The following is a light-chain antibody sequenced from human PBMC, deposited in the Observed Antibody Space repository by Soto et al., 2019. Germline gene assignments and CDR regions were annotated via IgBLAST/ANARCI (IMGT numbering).Light chain of an antibody. CDR3: QQYYSTPYT. Sequence: DIVMTQSPDSLAVSLGERANINCKSSQSVLYSSNNKNYLAWYQQKPGQPPKLLIYWASTRESGVHDRFSGSGSGTDFSLTISSLQAEDVAVYYCQQYYSTPYTFGQGTKLEIK. V-gene: IGKV4-1*01. J-gene: IGKJ2*01. CDR1: QSVLYSSNNKNY. CDR2: WAS.